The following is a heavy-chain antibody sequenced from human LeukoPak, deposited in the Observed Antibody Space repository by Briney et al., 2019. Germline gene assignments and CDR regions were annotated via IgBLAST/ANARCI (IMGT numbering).Heavy chain of an antibody. V-gene: IGHV5-51*01. CDR3: ARLWGGIVAAGDAFDI. D-gene: IGHD6-13*01. J-gene: IGHJ3*02. Sequence: GESLKISCKGSGYNFAQYRIGWVRQMPGKGLEWMGITHPGDSDTIYSPSFQGQATMSADKSISTAYLQWSSLKASDTAMYYCARLWGGIVAAGDAFDIWGQGTMVTVSS. CDR1: GYNFAQYR. CDR2: THPGDSDT.